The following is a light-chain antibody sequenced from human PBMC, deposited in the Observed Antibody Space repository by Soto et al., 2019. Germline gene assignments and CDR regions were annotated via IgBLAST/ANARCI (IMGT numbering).Light chain of an antibody. CDR1: QSVSSN. J-gene: IGKJ1*01. V-gene: IGKV3-15*01. CDR3: QQYNNWPGT. Sequence: EIVMTQSPATLSVSPGERATLSCRASQSVSSNLAWYQQKPGQAPRLLIYGASTRATGIPARFSGSGSGTDFIFPISTLQSEDFAVYYCQQYNNWPGTFGKGTKV. CDR2: GAS.